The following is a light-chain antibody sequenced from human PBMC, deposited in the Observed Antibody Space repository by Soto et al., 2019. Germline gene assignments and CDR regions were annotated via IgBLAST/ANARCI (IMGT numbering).Light chain of an antibody. J-gene: IGKJ2*01. CDR3: QQYGGSPMYT. CDR2: GAS. Sequence: EIVLTQSPGTLSLSPGERATLSCRASQSVSSNYLAWYQQKPGQAPSLLIYGASSRATGIPDRFSGSGSGTDFTLTSTRLEPEDFAVYYCQQYGGSPMYTFGQGTKLEIK. V-gene: IGKV3-20*01. CDR1: QSVSSNY.